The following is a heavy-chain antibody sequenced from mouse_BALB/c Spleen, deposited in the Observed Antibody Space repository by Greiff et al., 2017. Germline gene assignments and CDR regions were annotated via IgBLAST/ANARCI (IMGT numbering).Heavy chain of an antibody. CDR1: GYTFTSYW. D-gene: IGHD2-10*02. CDR2: IYPGNSDT. V-gene: IGHV1-5*01. J-gene: IGHJ4*01. CDR3: TKYQYGKNNDSEMDY. Sequence: VQLKESGPVLARPGASVKMSCKASGYTFTSYWMHWVKQRPGQGLEWIGAIYPGNSDTSYNQKFKGKAKLTAVTSTSTAYMELSSMTNEDSAVYDCTKYQYGKNNDSEMDYWGQGTTVTVSS.